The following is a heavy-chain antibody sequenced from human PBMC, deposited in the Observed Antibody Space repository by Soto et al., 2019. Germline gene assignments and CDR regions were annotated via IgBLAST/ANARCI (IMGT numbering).Heavy chain of an antibody. Sequence: QVQLVESGGGVVQPGRSLRLSCAASGFTFSSYAMHWVRQAPGKGLAWVAVSSYDGSNKYYADSEKGRFTISRDNSTNTLYPEMNSLRATYTAVYYCASDRGKYNFNHYPYDYYGRDVCGQGTPVTVS. D-gene: IGHD1-20*01. CDR2: SSYDGSNK. J-gene: IGHJ6*02. V-gene: IGHV3-30-3*01. CDR3: ASDRGKYNFNHYPYDYYGRDV. CDR1: GFTFSSYA.